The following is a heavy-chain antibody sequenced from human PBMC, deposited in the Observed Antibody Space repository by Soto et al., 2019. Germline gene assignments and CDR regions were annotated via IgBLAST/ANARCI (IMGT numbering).Heavy chain of an antibody. D-gene: IGHD3-3*01. Sequence: SETLSLTCTVSGGSISSSSYYWGWIRQPPGKGLERIGSIYYSGSTYYNPSLKSRVTISVDTSKNQFSLKLSSVTAADTAVYYCASYDFWSGYYDYWGQGTLVTVSS. CDR1: GGSISSSSYY. CDR3: ASYDFWSGYYDY. J-gene: IGHJ4*02. V-gene: IGHV4-39*01. CDR2: IYYSGST.